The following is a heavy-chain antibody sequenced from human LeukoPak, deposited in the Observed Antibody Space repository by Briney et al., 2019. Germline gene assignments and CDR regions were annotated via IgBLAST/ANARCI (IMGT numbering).Heavy chain of an antibody. CDR3: ARTTCGGDCYSDY. CDR2: IYYSGST. V-gene: IGHV4-59*01. CDR1: GGSISSYY. J-gene: IGHJ4*02. D-gene: IGHD2-21*02. Sequence: SETLSLTCTVSGGSISSYYWSWIRQPPGKGLEWIGYIYYSGSTNYNPSLKSRVTISVDTSKNQFSLKLSSVTAADTAVYYCARTTCGGDCYSDYWGQGTLVTVSS.